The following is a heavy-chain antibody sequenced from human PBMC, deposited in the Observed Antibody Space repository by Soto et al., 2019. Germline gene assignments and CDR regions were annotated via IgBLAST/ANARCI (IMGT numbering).Heavy chain of an antibody. CDR3: AKDRAQYYDILTDDGMDV. Sequence: GGSLRLSCAASGFTFSSYGMHWVRQAPGKGLEWVAVISYDGSNKYYADSVKGRFTISRDNSKNTLYLQMNSLRAEDTAVYYCAKDRAQYYDILTDDGMDVWGQGTTVTVS. J-gene: IGHJ6*02. V-gene: IGHV3-30*18. D-gene: IGHD3-9*01. CDR2: ISYDGSNK. CDR1: GFTFSSYG.